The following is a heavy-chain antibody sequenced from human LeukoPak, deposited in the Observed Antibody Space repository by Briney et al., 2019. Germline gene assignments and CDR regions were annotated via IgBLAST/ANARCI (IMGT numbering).Heavy chain of an antibody. CDR1: GGSISSYY. CDR3: ARQSMLYFIWFDP. J-gene: IGHJ5*02. Sequence: SETLSLTCTVSGGSISSYYWSWIRQPPGNGLEWIGYIYYSGSTNYNPSLKSRVTISVDTSKNQFSLKLSSVTAADTAVYYCARQSMLYFIWFDPWGQGTLVTVSS. D-gene: IGHD2-8*01. CDR2: IYYSGST. V-gene: IGHV4-59*08.